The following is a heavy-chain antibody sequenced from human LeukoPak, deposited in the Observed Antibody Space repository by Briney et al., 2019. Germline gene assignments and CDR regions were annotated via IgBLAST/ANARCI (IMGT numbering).Heavy chain of an antibody. CDR2: IYHSGST. V-gene: IGHV4-30-2*01. J-gene: IGHJ3*02. D-gene: IGHD3-22*01. Sequence: SQTLSLTCAVSGGSISSGGYSWSWIRQPPGKGLEWIGYIYHSGSTYYNPSLKSRVTISVDTSKNQFSLKLSSVTAADTAVYYCAREGDSSGSDAFDIWGQGTMVTVSS. CDR3: AREGDSSGSDAFDI. CDR1: GGSISSGGYS.